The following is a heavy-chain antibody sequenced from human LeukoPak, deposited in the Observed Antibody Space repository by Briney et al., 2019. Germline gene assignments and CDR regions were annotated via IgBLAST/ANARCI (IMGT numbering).Heavy chain of an antibody. CDR1: GGSISSYY. J-gene: IGHJ4*02. CDR3: ARVKHGITDY. CDR2: IYYSGST. V-gene: IGHV4-59*01. D-gene: IGHD1-14*01. Sequence: SETLSLTCTVSGGSISSYYWSWIRQPPGKGLEWIGYIYYSGSTNYNPSLKSRVTISVDTSKNQFSLKLSSVAAADTAVYYCARVKHGITDYWGQGTLVTVSS.